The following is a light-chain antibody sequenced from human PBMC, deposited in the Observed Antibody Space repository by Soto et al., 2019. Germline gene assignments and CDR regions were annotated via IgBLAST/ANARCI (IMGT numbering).Light chain of an antibody. J-gene: IGLJ3*02. Sequence: QHVLTQSSSASASLGSSVKLTCTLSSGHSNYIIAWHQHQPGKAPRYLMKLEGSGSYNKGSGVPDRFSGSSSGADRYLTISNLQFDDEADYYCETWDSNSWVFGGGTKLTVL. V-gene: IGLV4-60*02. CDR2: LEGSGSY. CDR1: SGHSNYI. CDR3: ETWDSNSWV.